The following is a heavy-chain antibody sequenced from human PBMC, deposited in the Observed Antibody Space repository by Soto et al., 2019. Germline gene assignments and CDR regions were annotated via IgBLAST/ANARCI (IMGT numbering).Heavy chain of an antibody. CDR1: GFTFSNYA. V-gene: IGHV3-23*01. Sequence: ASGFTFSNYALNWVRHAPGKGLEWVSGISGGGGGTHYTDSVKGRFTISRDNSKNTVFLQMNSLRAEDTAVYFCTKGSHYDILTAYHAFDFWGPGTLVTVSS. CDR2: ISGGGGGT. J-gene: IGHJ4*02. CDR3: TKGSHYDILTAYHAFDF. D-gene: IGHD3-9*01.